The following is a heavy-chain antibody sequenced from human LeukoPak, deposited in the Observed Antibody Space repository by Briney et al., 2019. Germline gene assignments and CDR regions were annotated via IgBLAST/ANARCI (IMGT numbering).Heavy chain of an antibody. CDR1: GFTFSNYA. V-gene: IGHV3-23*01. D-gene: IGHD3-10*01. CDR2: ISGGGGST. J-gene: IGHJ4*02. Sequence: PGGSLRLSCAVSGFTFSNYAMTWVRQAPGKGLEWVSVISGGGGSTHFADSMKGRFTISRDNAKNALFLQMNSLRAEDTAVYYCAKSTSFYGSGSYDSWGQGTLVTVSS. CDR3: AKSTSFYGSGSYDS.